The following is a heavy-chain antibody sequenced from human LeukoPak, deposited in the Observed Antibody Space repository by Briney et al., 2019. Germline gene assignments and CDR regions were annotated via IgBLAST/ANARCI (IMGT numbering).Heavy chain of an antibody. D-gene: IGHD4-11*01. V-gene: IGHV3-23*01. CDR2: ISGSGGGT. CDR1: GFPLCIFA. J-gene: IGHJ4*02. Sequence: PGGSLSLSCAPSGFPLCIFAMSCVREAPGGGLGWVSGISGSGGGTYYADSVKGRFTISRANSKNTLFLQMNSLRADAAAVYYCARSVDYSKYGVDYWGQGTLVTVSS. CDR3: ARSVDYSKYGVDY.